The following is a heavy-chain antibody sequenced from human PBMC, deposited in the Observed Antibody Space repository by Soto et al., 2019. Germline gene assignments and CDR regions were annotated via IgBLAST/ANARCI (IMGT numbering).Heavy chain of an antibody. J-gene: IGHJ4*02. V-gene: IGHV3-33*01. Sequence: QTGVSLRLSCAASGFTFSSYGMHWVRQAPGKGLEWVAVIWYDGSNKYYADSVKGRFTISRDNSKNTLYLQMNSLRAEDTAVYYCARATKQLWPPLDYWGQGTLVTVSS. CDR1: GFTFSSYG. CDR3: ARATKQLWPPLDY. D-gene: IGHD6-6*01. CDR2: IWYDGSNK.